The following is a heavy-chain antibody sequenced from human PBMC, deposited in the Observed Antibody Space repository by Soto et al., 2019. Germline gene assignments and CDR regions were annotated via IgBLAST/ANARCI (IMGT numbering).Heavy chain of an antibody. CDR2: ISYSGST. J-gene: IGHJ4*02. CDR3: ARDSGSYSWFDY. CDR1: GGSFSSGGYY. Sequence: QVQLQESGPGLVKHSQTLSLTCTVSGGSFSSGGYYWNWISQRPGKGLEWIGYISYSGSTYYNPSLTSRLTISLDTSQNQFSLKLSSVTGADTAVYYCARDSGSYSWFDYWGQGTLVTVSS. D-gene: IGHD1-26*01. V-gene: IGHV4-31*03.